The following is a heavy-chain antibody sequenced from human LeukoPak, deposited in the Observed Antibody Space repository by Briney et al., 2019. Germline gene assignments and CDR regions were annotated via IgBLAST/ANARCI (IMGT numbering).Heavy chain of an antibody. Sequence: ASVKVSCKASGYTFTGYHMHWVRQAPGQGLEWMGWINPNSGGTNYAQKFQGRVTMTRDTSISTAYMELSRLRSDDTAVYYCARSSTSRFNYYFDYWGRGTLVTVSS. CDR3: ARSSTSRFNYYFDY. CDR1: GYTFTGYH. CDR2: INPNSGGT. J-gene: IGHJ4*02. V-gene: IGHV1-2*02. D-gene: IGHD2-2*01.